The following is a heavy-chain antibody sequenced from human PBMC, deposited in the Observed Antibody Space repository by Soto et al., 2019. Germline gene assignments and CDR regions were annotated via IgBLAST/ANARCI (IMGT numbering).Heavy chain of an antibody. Sequence: EMQLVESGGGLVQPGGSLRLSCAASGFTFSGYTMNWVRQAPGKGLEWVSSITSSSSYIYYADSVKGRFTISRDNAKNSLYLQMNSLRAEDTAVYYCARRDWNDALDPWGQGTLVTVSS. CDR3: ARRDWNDALDP. D-gene: IGHD1-1*01. V-gene: IGHV3-21*01. CDR2: ITSSSSYI. J-gene: IGHJ5*02. CDR1: GFTFSGYT.